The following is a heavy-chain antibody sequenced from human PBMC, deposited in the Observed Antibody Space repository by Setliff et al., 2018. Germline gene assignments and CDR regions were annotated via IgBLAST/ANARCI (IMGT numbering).Heavy chain of an antibody. CDR3: AKDNIWSLDD. V-gene: IGHV3-30*02. CDR2: IRFDGTIK. CDR1: RITFSSFA. J-gene: IGHJ1*01. Sequence: GGSLRLSCAASRITFSSFAMHWVRQAPGKGLEWVGFIRFDGTIKYYADSVKGRFTISRDNSKNTLYLEMNSLRSEDTGIYYCAKDNIWSLDDWGQGTLVTVPQ. D-gene: IGHD2-8*02.